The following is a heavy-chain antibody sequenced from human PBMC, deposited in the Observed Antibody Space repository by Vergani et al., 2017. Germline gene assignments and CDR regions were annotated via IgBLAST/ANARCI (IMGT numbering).Heavy chain of an antibody. Sequence: EVQLLESGGNLIQPGGSLRLSCGASGFTFSSYAMTWVRLAPGKGLQWVSAISGSGGNTSYTDSVKGRFTISRDNSKDTLYLQMNSLRVEDTAIYYCAKARDPNCKGGNCYSYYCGLDLWGQGTTVTVSS. CDR1: GFTFSSYA. J-gene: IGHJ6*02. V-gene: IGHV3-23*01. CDR3: AKARDPNCKGGNCYSYYCGLDL. D-gene: IGHD2-21*01. CDR2: ISGSGGNT.